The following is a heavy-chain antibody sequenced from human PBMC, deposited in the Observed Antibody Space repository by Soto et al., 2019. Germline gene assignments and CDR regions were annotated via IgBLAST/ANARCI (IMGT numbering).Heavy chain of an antibody. CDR2: IYPGDSET. J-gene: IGHJ3*02. Sequence: GESLKISCKGSGYSFTSYWIGWVRQMPGKGLEWMGIIYPGDSETRYSPSFQGQVTISADKSISTAYLQWSSLKASDTAMYYCARPNYYYDSSGATFDAFDIWGQGTMVTVSS. D-gene: IGHD3-22*01. CDR3: ARPNYYYDSSGATFDAFDI. CDR1: GYSFTSYW. V-gene: IGHV5-51*01.